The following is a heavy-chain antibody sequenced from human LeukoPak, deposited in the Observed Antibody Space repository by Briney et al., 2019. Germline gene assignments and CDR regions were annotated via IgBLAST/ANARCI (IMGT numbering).Heavy chain of an antibody. D-gene: IGHD2-15*01. V-gene: IGHV3-53*01. CDR3: AREVVPYPRGDY. CDR2: IYSGGST. CDR1: GFTVSSNY. Sequence: GGSLRLSCAASGFTVSSNYMSWVRQAPGKGLEWVSLIYSGGSTYYADSVKGRFTISRDNSKNMLYLQMNSLRAEDTAVYYCAREVVPYPRGDYWGQGTLVTVSS. J-gene: IGHJ4*02.